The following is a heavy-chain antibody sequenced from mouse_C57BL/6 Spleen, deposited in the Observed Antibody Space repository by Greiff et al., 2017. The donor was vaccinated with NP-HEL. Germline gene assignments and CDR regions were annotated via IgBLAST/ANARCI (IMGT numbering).Heavy chain of an antibody. CDR2: IDPSDSYT. CDR3: ARGGYNAMDD. Sequence: QVHVQQPGAELVMPGASVKLSCKASGYTFTSYWMHWVKQRPGQGLEWIGEIDPSDSYTNYNQKFKGKSTLTVDKSSSTAYMQLSSLTSEDSAVYYCARGGYNAMDDWGQGTSVTVSS. CDR1: GYTFTSYW. J-gene: IGHJ4*01. V-gene: IGHV1-69*01.